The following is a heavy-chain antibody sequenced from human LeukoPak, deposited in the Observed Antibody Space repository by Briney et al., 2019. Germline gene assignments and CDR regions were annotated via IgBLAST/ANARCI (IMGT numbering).Heavy chain of an antibody. CDR3: AREDSGSYYGYFDY. CDR1: GFPFSAYE. V-gene: IGHV3-48*03. D-gene: IGHD1-26*01. Sequence: GGSLRLSCAASGFPFSAYEMNWVRQAPGKGLEWVSYISSSGSTIYYADSVKGRFTISRDNAKNSLYLQMNSLRAEDTAVYYCAREDSGSYYGYFDYWGQGTLVTVSS. CDR2: ISSSGSTI. J-gene: IGHJ4*02.